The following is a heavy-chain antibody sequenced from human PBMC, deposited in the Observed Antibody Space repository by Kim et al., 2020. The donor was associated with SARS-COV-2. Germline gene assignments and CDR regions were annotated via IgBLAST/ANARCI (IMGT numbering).Heavy chain of an antibody. V-gene: IGHV3-23*01. J-gene: IGHJ4*02. D-gene: IGHD1-26*01. CDR2: IGGSGAST. Sequence: GGSLRLSCAASGFTFSSFAMTWVRQAPGKGLEWVSFIGGSGASTYYTDSVKDRFTISRDNSKNTLYLQMNSLRADDTAVYYCARRLSGSQTSHFDFWGQGTLVTVSS. CDR3: ARRLSGSQTSHFDF. CDR1: GFTFSSFA.